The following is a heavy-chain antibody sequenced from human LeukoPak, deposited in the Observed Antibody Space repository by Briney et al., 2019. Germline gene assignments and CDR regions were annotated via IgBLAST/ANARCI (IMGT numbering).Heavy chain of an antibody. CDR2: ITGEGDIT. Sequence: PGGSLRLSCAVSVFTFGDYAMHWVRQPPGKGLEWLSLITGEGDITYHADSVKRRFTISRDNNENSLYLQMNSLRTEDTALYYCAKDIPTGGYVFDCWGQGTLVIVS. CDR1: VFTFGDYA. D-gene: IGHD5-12*01. V-gene: IGHV3-43*02. J-gene: IGHJ4*02. CDR3: AKDIPTGGYVFDC.